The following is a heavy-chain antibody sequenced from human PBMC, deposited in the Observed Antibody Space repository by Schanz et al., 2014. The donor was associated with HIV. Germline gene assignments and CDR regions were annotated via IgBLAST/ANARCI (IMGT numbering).Heavy chain of an antibody. V-gene: IGHV1-69*06. J-gene: IGHJ5*02. CDR2: IIPIYGTT. CDR1: GGTFSGHG. D-gene: IGHD3-22*01. Sequence: QVQLVQSGAEVKKPGSSVKVSCQASGGTFSGHGISWVRQAPGQGLEWMGGIIPIYGTTNDAQKFQGRVTITADKSTSTAYMELSSLRSEDTAVYFCARKWFNWLDPWGQGALVTVSS. CDR3: ARKWFNWLDP.